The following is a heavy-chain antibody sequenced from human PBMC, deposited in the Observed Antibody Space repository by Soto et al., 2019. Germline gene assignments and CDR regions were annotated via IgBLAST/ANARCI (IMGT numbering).Heavy chain of an antibody. CDR3: ARHVHNQGYEYYFDS. J-gene: IGHJ4*02. V-gene: IGHV4-39*01. D-gene: IGHD3-3*01. Sequence: QLQLQESGPGLVKPSETLSLTCNASGGSISSSPYAWGWIRQSPGKGLEWIGTIDYSGTLYYNTSLKSRITISVDTSKNQISLRLSSVAAADTAAYYCARHVHNQGYEYYFDSWGQGTLVTVSS. CDR2: IDYSGTL. CDR1: GGSISSSPYA.